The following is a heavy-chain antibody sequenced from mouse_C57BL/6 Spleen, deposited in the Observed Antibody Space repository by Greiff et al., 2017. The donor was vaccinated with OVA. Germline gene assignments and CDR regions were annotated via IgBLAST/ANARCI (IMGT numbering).Heavy chain of an antibody. Sequence: VQLQQSGAELVKPGASVKISCKASGYAFSSYWMNWVKQRPGKGLEWIGQIYPGDGDTNYNGKFKGKATLTADKTSSPASMQLSSLTSEDSAVYFCASDYYGSSFDYGGQGTTLTVSS. V-gene: IGHV1-80*01. CDR2: IYPGDGDT. CDR3: ASDYYGSSFDY. CDR1: GYAFSSYW. D-gene: IGHD1-1*01. J-gene: IGHJ2*01.